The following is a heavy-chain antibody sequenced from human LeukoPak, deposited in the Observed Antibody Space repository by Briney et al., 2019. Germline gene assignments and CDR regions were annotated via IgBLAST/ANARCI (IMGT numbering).Heavy chain of an antibody. CDR1: GFTFSSYA. CDR2: ISHDGSNK. Sequence: GRSLRLSCAASGFTFSSYAMHWVRQAPGKGLEWVAVISHDGSNKYNADSVKGRFSISRDNSENTVYLQMNSLRAEDTAVYYCAKMIRIHPLVYYYMDVWGKGTTVTVSS. V-gene: IGHV3-30*18. CDR3: AKMIRIHPLVYYYMDV. J-gene: IGHJ6*03. D-gene: IGHD3-22*01.